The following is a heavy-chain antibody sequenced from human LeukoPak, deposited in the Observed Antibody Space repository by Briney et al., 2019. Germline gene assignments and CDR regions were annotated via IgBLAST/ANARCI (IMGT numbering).Heavy chain of an antibody. J-gene: IGHJ6*02. V-gene: IGHV4-4*07. CDR2: IYTSGST. D-gene: IGHD5-18*01. CDR3: ATYVRKDTAMVKYYYYYGMDV. CDR1: GGSISSYY. Sequence: SETLSLTCTVPGGSISSYYWSWIRQPAGKGLEWIGRIYTSGSTNYNPSLKSRVTMSVDTSKNQFSLKLSFVTAADTAVYYCATYVRKDTAMVKYYYYYGMDVWGQGTTVTVSS.